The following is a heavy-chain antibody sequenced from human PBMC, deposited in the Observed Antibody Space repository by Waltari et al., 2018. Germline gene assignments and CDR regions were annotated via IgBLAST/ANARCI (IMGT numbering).Heavy chain of an antibody. J-gene: IGHJ4*02. Sequence: QVQLQQWGAGRLKPSETLSLTCAVDGGSFSGYYWRWIRQPPGKGLEWIGEINHSGSTNYNPSLKSRVTISVDTSKNQFSLKLSSVTAADTAVYYCARRKAIFGVVLPFDYWGQGTLVTVSS. CDR1: GGSFSGYY. CDR2: INHSGST. CDR3: ARRKAIFGVVLPFDY. D-gene: IGHD3-3*01. V-gene: IGHV4-34*01.